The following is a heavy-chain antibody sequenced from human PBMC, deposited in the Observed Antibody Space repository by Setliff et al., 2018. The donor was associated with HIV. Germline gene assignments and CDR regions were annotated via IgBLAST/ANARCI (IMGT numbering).Heavy chain of an antibody. CDR3: VRASHMTPGNLLHSTGPYYSYYMDV. D-gene: IGHD4-4*01. CDR2: IYYSGTT. J-gene: IGHJ6*03. V-gene: IGHV4-39*01. CDR1: GGSISRDSFY. Sequence: SETLSLTCTVSGGSISRDSFYWGWFRQPPGEGLEWIGSIYYSGTTYYAPSLETRLTISVDTSTNQFSLKLTSVTAADTASCYCVRASHMTPGNLLHSTGPYYSYYMDVWGRGTTVTVSS.